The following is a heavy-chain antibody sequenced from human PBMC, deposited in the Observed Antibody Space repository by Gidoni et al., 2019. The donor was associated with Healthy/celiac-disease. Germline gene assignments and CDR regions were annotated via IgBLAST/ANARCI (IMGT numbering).Heavy chain of an antibody. Sequence: QVQLQESGPGLVKPSQTLSLTCTVSGCSISSGGYYWSWIRQHPGKGLEWIGYIYYSGSTYYSPSLKSRVTISVDTSKNQFSLKLSSVTAADTAVYYCARGDSSPLAVWFDYWGQGTLVTVSS. D-gene: IGHD6-13*01. J-gene: IGHJ4*02. CDR3: ARGDSSPLAVWFDY. V-gene: IGHV4-31*03. CDR2: IYYSGST. CDR1: GCSISSGGYY.